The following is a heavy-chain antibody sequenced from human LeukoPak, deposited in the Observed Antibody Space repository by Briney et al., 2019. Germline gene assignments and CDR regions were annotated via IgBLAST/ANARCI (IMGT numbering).Heavy chain of an antibody. CDR3: AHTLRFLEWPGFDP. J-gene: IGHJ5*02. D-gene: IGHD3-3*01. CDR1: GFSLRTNGVG. V-gene: IGHV2-5*02. Sequence: SGPTLVKPTQTLTLTCTFSGFSLRTNGVGVGWIRQPLGKALEWLALICWDDDQRYSPSLKSRLTITKDTYKKQVVLTMTNMDPVDTATYYCAHTLRFLEWPGFDPWGQGTLVTVPS. CDR2: ICWDDDQ.